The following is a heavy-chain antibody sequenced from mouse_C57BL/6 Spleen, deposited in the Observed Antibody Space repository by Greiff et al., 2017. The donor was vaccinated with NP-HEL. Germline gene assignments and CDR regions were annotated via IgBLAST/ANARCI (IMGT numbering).Heavy chain of an antibody. J-gene: IGHJ2*01. Sequence: VQLQQSGAELVRPGTSVKLSCKASGYTFTSYWMHWVKQRPGQGLEWIGVIDPSDSYTNYNQKFKGKATLTVDTSTSTAYMQLSSLTSEDSAVYYCARKGKGLRHYFDYWGQGTTLTVSS. CDR3: ARKGKGLRHYFDY. CDR1: GYTFTSYW. D-gene: IGHD2-2*01. V-gene: IGHV1-59*01. CDR2: IDPSDSYT.